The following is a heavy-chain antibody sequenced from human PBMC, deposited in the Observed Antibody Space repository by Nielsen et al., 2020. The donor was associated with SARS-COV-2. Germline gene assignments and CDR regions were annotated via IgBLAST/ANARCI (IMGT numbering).Heavy chain of an antibody. CDR3: ARSYRYCSSTSCGIWY. Sequence: WIRQPPGKGLEWIGEIYHSGSTNYNPSLKSRVTISVDKSKNQFSLNLSSVTAADTAVYYCARSYRYCSSTSCGIWYWGQGTLVTVSS. CDR2: IYHSGST. D-gene: IGHD2-2*01. V-gene: IGHV4-4*02. J-gene: IGHJ4*02.